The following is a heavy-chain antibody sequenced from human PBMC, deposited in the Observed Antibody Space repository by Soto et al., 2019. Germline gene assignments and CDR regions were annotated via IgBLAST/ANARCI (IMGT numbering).Heavy chain of an antibody. J-gene: IGHJ6*02. CDR3: ARDSGDSKYYYGMDV. CDR2: IYYSGST. Sequence: SETLSLTCTVSGGSISSYYWSWIRQPPGKGLEWIGYIYYSGSTNYNPSLKSRVTISVDTSKNQFSLKLSSVTAADTAVYYCARDSGDSKYYYGMDVWGQGTTVTVSS. CDR1: GGSISSYY. V-gene: IGHV4-59*01. D-gene: IGHD4-4*01.